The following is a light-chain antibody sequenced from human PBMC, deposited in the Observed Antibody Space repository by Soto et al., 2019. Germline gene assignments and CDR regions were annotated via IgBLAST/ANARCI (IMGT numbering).Light chain of an antibody. J-gene: IGLJ1*01. Sequence: LTQPPSASGSPGQSATISCTGTSSDVGGYNYVSWYQQHPGKAPKLMIYEVSKRPSGVPDRFSGSKSGNTASLTVSGLQAEDEADYYCSSYAGSNNLGVFGTGTKVTVL. V-gene: IGLV2-8*01. CDR2: EVS. CDR3: SSYAGSNNLGV. CDR1: SSDVGGYNY.